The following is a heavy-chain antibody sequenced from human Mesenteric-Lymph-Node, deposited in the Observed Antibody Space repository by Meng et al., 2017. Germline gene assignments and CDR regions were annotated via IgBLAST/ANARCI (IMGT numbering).Heavy chain of an antibody. D-gene: IGHD3-9*01. V-gene: IGHV3-9*01. CDR3: ARERKYDILTGYLV. J-gene: IGHJ4*02. CDR2: ISWNSGSI. Sequence: GGSLRLSCAASGFTFDDYAMHWVRQAPGKGLEWVSGISWNSGSIGYADSVKGRFTISRDNAKNSLYLQMNSLRAEDAAVYYCARERKYDILTGYLVWGQGTLVTVSS. CDR1: GFTFDDYA.